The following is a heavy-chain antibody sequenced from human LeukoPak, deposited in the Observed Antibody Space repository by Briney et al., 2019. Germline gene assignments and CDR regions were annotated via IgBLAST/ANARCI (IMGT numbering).Heavy chain of an antibody. CDR2: MNPNSGAT. V-gene: IGHV1-8*02. CDR3: ARWLVRGSRSSYFDY. CDR1: GGTFSSYA. D-gene: IGHD6-6*01. Sequence: ASVKVSCKASGGTFSSYAISWVRQATGQGLEWMGWMNPNSGATGYAQKFQGRVTMTRDTSINTAYMELSSLRSEDTAVYYCARWLVRGSRSSYFDYWGQGTLVTVSS. J-gene: IGHJ4*02.